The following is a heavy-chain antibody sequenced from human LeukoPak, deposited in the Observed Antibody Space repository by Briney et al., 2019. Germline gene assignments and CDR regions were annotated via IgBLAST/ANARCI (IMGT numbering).Heavy chain of an antibody. Sequence: ASVKVSCKASGYTFTSYGISWVRQAPGQGLEWMGWTSTYNSQTNFAQNSQGRVTMTTDRSTSTAYMELRSLRSDDTAVYYCARDMVGLAADGNWFDPWGQGTLVTVSS. CDR3: ARDMVGLAADGNWFDP. CDR2: TSTYNSQT. D-gene: IGHD6-13*01. J-gene: IGHJ5*02. V-gene: IGHV1-18*01. CDR1: GYTFTSYG.